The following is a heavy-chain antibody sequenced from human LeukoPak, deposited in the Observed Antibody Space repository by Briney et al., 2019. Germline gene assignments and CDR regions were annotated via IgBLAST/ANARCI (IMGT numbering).Heavy chain of an antibody. J-gene: IGHJ4*02. V-gene: IGHV1-8*01. CDR2: MNPNSGNT. CDR3: ARQIGYCRSTTCSYCFDS. Sequence: ASVKVSCKASGYTFTTYDINWVRQATGQGLEWMGWMNPNSGNTGYAQRFQGRVTMNRNTSINTAYMELSSLTSEDTAVYYCARQIGYCRSTTCSYCFDSWGQGTLVTVSS. CDR1: GYTFTTYD. D-gene: IGHD2-2*03.